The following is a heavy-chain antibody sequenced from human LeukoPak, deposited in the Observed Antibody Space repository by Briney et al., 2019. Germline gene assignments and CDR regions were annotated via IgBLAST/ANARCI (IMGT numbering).Heavy chain of an antibody. Sequence: GGSLRLSCAASGFTFRNYVIHWVRQAPGKGLEWVAVTSSDLNVKLYADSVKGRFTISRDNSGSTLYLQMNSLRPGDTAIYYCAREGYYGSGSPPSLYFDYWGQGTLVTVSS. CDR3: AREGYYGSGSPPSLYFDY. V-gene: IGHV3-30-3*01. D-gene: IGHD3-10*01. CDR1: GFTFRNYV. CDR2: TSSDLNVK. J-gene: IGHJ4*02.